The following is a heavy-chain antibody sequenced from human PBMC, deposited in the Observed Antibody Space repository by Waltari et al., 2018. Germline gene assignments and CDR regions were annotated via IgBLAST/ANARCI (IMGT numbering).Heavy chain of an antibody. CDR1: GGSIRSSSYS. V-gene: IGHV4-39*07. J-gene: IGHJ4*02. CDR3: ARGHLYYDFWSGYYDY. CDR2: IYYSGST. D-gene: IGHD3-3*01. Sequence: QLQLQESGPGLVKPSETLSLTCPVSGGSIRSSSYSWGGFRQPPGKGLECIGSIYYSGSTYYNPSLKSRDTISVDTSKNQFSLKLSSVTAADTTVYYCARGHLYYDFWSGYYDYWGQGTLVTVSS.